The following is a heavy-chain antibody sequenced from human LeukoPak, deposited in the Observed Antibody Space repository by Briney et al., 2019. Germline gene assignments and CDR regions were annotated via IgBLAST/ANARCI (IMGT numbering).Heavy chain of an antibody. CDR3: ARAGLRYFDWLPPHYFDY. Sequence: GGSLRLSCAASGFTFSSYSMNWVRQAPGKGLEWVSSISSSSYIYYADSVKGRFTISRDNAKNSLYLQMNSLRAEDTAVYYCARAGLRYFDWLPPHYFDYWGQGTLVTVSS. V-gene: IGHV3-21*01. J-gene: IGHJ4*02. CDR2: ISSSSYI. D-gene: IGHD3-9*01. CDR1: GFTFSSYS.